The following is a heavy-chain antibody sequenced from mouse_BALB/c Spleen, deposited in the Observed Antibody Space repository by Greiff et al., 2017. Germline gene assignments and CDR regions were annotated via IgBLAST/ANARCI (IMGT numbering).Heavy chain of an antibody. CDR3: TTNYGNYPDY. D-gene: IGHD2-1*01. CDR2: IDPSDSYT. CDR1: GYTFTSYW. J-gene: IGHJ2*01. V-gene: IGHV1S127*01. Sequence: QVQLQQPGAELVKPGASVKMSCKASGYTFTSYWMHWVKQRPGQGLEWIGVIDPSDSYTSYNQKFKGKATLTVDTSSSTAYMQLSSLTSEDSAVYYCTTNYGNYPDYWGQGTTLTVSS.